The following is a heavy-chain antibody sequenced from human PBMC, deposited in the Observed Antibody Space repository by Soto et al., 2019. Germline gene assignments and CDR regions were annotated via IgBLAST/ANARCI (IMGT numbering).Heavy chain of an antibody. CDR3: ARDSRYCSSTSCYAGWFDP. Sequence: SETLSLTCTVSGGSISSGGYSWIWIRQPPGKGLEWIGYIYHSGSTYCNPSLKSRVTISVDRSKNQFSLKLSSVTAADTAVYYCARDSRYCSSTSCYAGWFDPWGQGTLVTGSS. CDR2: IYHSGST. CDR1: GGSISSGGYS. J-gene: IGHJ5*02. D-gene: IGHD2-2*01. V-gene: IGHV4-30-2*01.